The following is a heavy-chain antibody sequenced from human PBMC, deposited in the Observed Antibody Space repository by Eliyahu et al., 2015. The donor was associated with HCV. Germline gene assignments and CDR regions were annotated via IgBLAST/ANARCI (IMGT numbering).Heavy chain of an antibody. V-gene: IGHV3-48*03. CDR2: ISSSGSTI. CDR3: ARDGPFSGEWMDGMNV. D-gene: IGHD7-27*01. J-gene: IGHJ6*02. Sequence: EVQLVESGGGLVQPGGXLXXSCAASGFXFXXXEMNWVRQAPGKGLEWVSYISSSGSTIYYADSVKGRFTISRDNTKNSLYLHMNSLRAEDTAVYYCARDGPFSGEWMDGMNVWGQGTTVTVSS. CDR1: GFXFXXXE.